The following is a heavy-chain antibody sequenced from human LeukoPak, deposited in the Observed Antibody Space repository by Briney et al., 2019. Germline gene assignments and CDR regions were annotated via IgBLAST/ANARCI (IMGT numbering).Heavy chain of an antibody. CDR2: MNPNSGNT. CDR1: GYTFTSYD. D-gene: IGHD3-22*01. V-gene: IGHV1-8*02. J-gene: IGHJ5*02. Sequence: ASVKVSCKASGYTFTSYDINWVRQATGQGLEWMGWMNPNSGNTGYAQKFQGRVTMTRNTSISTAYMELSSLRSEDAAVYNCARASRYYDSSGYYIPGWFDPWGQGTLVTVSS. CDR3: ARASRYYDSSGYYIPGWFDP.